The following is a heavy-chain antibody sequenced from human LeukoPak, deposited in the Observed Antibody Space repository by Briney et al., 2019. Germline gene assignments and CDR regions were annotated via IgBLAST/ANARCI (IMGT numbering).Heavy chain of an antibody. J-gene: IGHJ4*02. CDR1: GFTFSSYA. CDR2: ISYDGSDE. D-gene: IGHD3-10*01. CDR3: ARDQGATLVRGVTPYLDY. Sequence: PGKSLRLSCEASGFTFSSYAMHRVRQAPGKGLEWVSIISYDGSDEKSADSVKGRFTISRDNAKNMVFLQMNSLRPEDTAVYYCARDQGATLVRGVTPYLDYWGQGTLVSVSS. V-gene: IGHV3-30*04.